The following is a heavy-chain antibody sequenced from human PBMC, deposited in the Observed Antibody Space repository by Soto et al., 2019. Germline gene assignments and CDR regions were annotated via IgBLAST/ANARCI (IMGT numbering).Heavy chain of an antibody. CDR1: GGSISSGGYY. V-gene: IGHV4-31*03. J-gene: IGHJ2*01. CDR3: ARYITIFGVVTDHWYFDL. CDR2: IYYSGST. Sequence: QVQLQESGPGLVKPSQTLSLTCTVSGGSISSGGYYWSWIRQHPGKGLEWIGYIYYSGSTYYNPSRKSRVTISVDTSKNQFSLKLSSVTAADTAVYYCARYITIFGVVTDHWYFDLWGRGTLVTVSS. D-gene: IGHD3-3*01.